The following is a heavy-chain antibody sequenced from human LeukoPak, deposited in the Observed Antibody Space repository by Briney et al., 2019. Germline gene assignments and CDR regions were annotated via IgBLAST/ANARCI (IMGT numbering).Heavy chain of an antibody. V-gene: IGHV3-74*03. J-gene: IGHJ6*03. Sequence: PAGSLRLSCAASGCTFSSSWKYWVRHAPRQGLVLVSRMNSDGSSTTYSDSVKGRFTISRDNTKNTLYLQMNSLRAEDTAVYYCARATGCGGGGCPISHFYYYYQMDVWGKGTSVTVSS. CDR2: MNSDGSST. CDR1: GCTFSSSW. CDR3: ARATGCGGGGCPISHFYYYYQMDV. D-gene: IGHD2-15*01.